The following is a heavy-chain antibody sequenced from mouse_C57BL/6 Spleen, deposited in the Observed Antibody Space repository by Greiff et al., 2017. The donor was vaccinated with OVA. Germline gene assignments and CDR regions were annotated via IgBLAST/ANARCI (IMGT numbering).Heavy chain of an antibody. CDR1: GYAFSSYW. D-gene: IGHD3-2*02. CDR3: ARSGAPNYFDY. CDR2: IYPGDGDT. J-gene: IGHJ2*01. Sequence: QVQLQQSGAELVKPGASVKISCKASGYAFSSYWMNWVKQRPGKGLEWFGQIYPGDGDTNYNGKFKGKATLTADKSSSTAYMQLSSLTSEDSAVYFCARSGAPNYFDYWGQGTTLTVSS. V-gene: IGHV1-80*01.